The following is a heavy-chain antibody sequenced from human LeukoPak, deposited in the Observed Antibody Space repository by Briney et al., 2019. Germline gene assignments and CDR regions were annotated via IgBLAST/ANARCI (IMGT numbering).Heavy chain of an antibody. CDR2: ISYDGNNK. V-gene: IGHV3-30*18. CDR1: GFSFSTYG. D-gene: IGHD2-8*01. Sequence: GGSLRLSCIASGFSFSTYGMHWVRQAPGKGLEWVAVISYDGNNKDYEDSVKGRFTISRENSKNTLYLQMNSLRVEDTAVYYCAKVSMFRNGGAYYDALDIWGQGTMVTVSS. J-gene: IGHJ3*02. CDR3: AKVSMFRNGGAYYDALDI.